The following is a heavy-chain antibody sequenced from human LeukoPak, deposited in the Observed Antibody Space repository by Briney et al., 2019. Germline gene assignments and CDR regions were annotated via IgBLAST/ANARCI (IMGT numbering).Heavy chain of an antibody. V-gene: IGHV3-49*04. CDR2: IRSKAYGGTT. CDR1: GFTFGDYA. D-gene: IGHD2-2*01. Sequence: GGSLRLSCTASGFTFGDYAMSWVRQAPGKGLEWVGFIRSKAYGGTTEYAASVKGRFTISRDDSKSIAYLQMNSLKTEDTAVYYCTREFLGYCSSTSCYLGYYYYYYMDVWGKGTTVTISS. J-gene: IGHJ6*03. CDR3: TREFLGYCSSTSCYLGYYYYYYMDV.